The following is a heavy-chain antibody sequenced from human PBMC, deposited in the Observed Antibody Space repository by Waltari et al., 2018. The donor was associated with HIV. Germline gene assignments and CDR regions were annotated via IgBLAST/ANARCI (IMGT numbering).Heavy chain of an antibody. CDR3: AGRKSIIVVAGGNDDFEI. CDR2: IRGIGGQI. V-gene: IGHV3-9*01. J-gene: IGHJ3*02. CDR1: GLNFADSD. D-gene: IGHD3-22*01. Sequence: EVQLVEYGGGVVQPGMSLRLTCVGTGLNFADSDMYWVRQVPGKGLEWVAGIRGIGGQIAYADSVKARFTMSRDNAKKSLFLEMNSLRREDTAFYQCAGRKSIIVVAGGNDDFEIWGQGTKVTVSS.